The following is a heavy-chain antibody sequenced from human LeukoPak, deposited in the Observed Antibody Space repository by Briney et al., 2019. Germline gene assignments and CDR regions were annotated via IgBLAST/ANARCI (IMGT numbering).Heavy chain of an antibody. CDR3: TRDRGAYNLYDY. D-gene: IGHD1-1*01. CDR2: IRSKAYGETV. V-gene: IGHV3-49*03. J-gene: IGHJ4*02. Sequence: GGSLRLSCTASGFTFGDYAMSWIRQAPGKGLEWVGFIRSKAYGETVDYAASVKGRFTISRDDSKAIAYLQMNSLKTEDTAVYHCTRDRGAYNLYDYWGQGTLVTVSS. CDR1: GFTFGDYA.